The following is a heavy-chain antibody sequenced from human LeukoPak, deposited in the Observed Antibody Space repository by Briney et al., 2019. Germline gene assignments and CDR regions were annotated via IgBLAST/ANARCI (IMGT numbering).Heavy chain of an antibody. J-gene: IGHJ6*03. Sequence: ASVKVSCKASGYTFTGYYMHWVRQAPGQGLEWMGWINPNSGGARYAQNFQGRVIMTTDTSISTAYMELSSLRSDDTAVYYCARSSPPTYYHFYYYMDVWGKGSTVTVSS. CDR1: GYTFTGYY. V-gene: IGHV1-2*02. CDR2: INPNSGGA. D-gene: IGHD6-13*01. CDR3: ARSSPPTYYHFYYYMDV.